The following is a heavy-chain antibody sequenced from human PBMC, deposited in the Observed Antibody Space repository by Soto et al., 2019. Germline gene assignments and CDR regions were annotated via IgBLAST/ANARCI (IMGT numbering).Heavy chain of an antibody. CDR2: FGSSAGSP. CDR3: AKEVEASDIDAFDA. D-gene: IGHD3-9*01. CDR1: GFTFSHYA. Sequence: EVQLLESGGDLVQPGGSLRLSCAASGFTFSHYALSWVRQAPGKGLEWISGFGSSAGSPFYADSVKGRFTISRDNSKNTLYLQMNNLRAEDTAKYFCAKEVEASDIDAFDAWGQGTLVTVSS. V-gene: IGHV3-23*01. J-gene: IGHJ3*01.